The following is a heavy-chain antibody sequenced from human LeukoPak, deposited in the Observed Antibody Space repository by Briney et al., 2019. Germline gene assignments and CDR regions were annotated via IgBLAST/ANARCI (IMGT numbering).Heavy chain of an antibody. J-gene: IGHJ4*02. CDR2: IYYRGFT. CDR1: GDSINSYY. D-gene: IGHD3-10*01. V-gene: IGHV4-59*01. Sequence: SETLSPTCTVPGDSINSYYWNWIRQPPGKGLEWIGYIYYRGFTNYNPSLKSRVSTSIDTSKKQFSLKLSSVTAADTAIYYCAGVFSGRRPFELWGKGTLVTVSS. CDR3: AGVFSGRRPFEL.